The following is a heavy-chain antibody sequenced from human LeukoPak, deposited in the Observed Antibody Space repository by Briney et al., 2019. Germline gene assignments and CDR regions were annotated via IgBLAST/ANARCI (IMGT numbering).Heavy chain of an antibody. J-gene: IGHJ4*02. Sequence: GWSLTLTCAASGFTFSNAWLNWVRQAPGKGLDRVGLIKSKNDGGTKDYAAPVKRIFTISRDDSKNTLYLEMNSLKTEDTAVYYCTTGRGPAALVWGQGTLVTVSS. CDR1: GFTFSNAW. D-gene: IGHD2-2*01. V-gene: IGHV3-15*01. CDR2: IKSKNDGGTK. CDR3: TTGRGPAALV.